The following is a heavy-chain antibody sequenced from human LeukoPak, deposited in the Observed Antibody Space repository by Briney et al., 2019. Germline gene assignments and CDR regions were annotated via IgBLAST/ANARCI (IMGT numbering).Heavy chain of an antibody. V-gene: IGHV3-21*01. CDR2: ISSSSSYI. CDR1: GFTFSSYS. Sequence: GGSLRLSCAASGFTFSSYSMNWVRQAPGKGLEWVSSISSSSSYIYYADSVKGRFTISRDNAKNSLYLQMNSLGAEDTAVYYCARDMGYYDSSGSFDYWGQGTLVTVSS. D-gene: IGHD3-22*01. J-gene: IGHJ4*02. CDR3: ARDMGYYDSSGSFDY.